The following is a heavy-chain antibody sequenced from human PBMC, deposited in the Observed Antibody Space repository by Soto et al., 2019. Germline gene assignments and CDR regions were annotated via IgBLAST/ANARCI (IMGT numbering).Heavy chain of an antibody. CDR3: ARDPWLLWFGESNNWFDP. Sequence: GESLKISCAASGFTFSSYWMHWVRQAPGKGLVWVSRINSDGSSTSYADSVKGRFTISRDNAKNTLYLQMNSLRAEDTAVYYCARDPWLLWFGESNNWFDPWGQGTLVTVSS. D-gene: IGHD3-10*01. J-gene: IGHJ5*02. CDR2: INSDGSST. V-gene: IGHV3-74*01. CDR1: GFTFSSYW.